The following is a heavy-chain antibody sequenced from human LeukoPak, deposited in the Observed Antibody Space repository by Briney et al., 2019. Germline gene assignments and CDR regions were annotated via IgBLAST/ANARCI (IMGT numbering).Heavy chain of an antibody. V-gene: IGHV4-34*01. Sequence: SETLSLTCAVYGGSFSGYFWSWIRQPPGKGLEWIGEINHSGSTNYNPSLKSRVTISVDTSKNQFSLKLSSVTAADTAVYYCARGPGGRYCSSTSCYTGGHWFDPWGQGTLVTVSS. J-gene: IGHJ5*02. CDR3: ARGPGGRYCSSTSCYTGGHWFDP. D-gene: IGHD2-2*02. CDR2: INHSGST. CDR1: GGSFSGYF.